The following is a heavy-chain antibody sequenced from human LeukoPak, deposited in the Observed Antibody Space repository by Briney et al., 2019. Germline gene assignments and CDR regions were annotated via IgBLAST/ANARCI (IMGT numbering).Heavy chain of an antibody. D-gene: IGHD3-3*01. J-gene: IGHJ6*03. V-gene: IGHV4-34*01. CDR2: INHSGST. CDR3: ARAYHNFWSGYPYYYYMDV. Sequence: SETLSLTCAVYGGSFSGYYWSWIRQPPGKGLEWIREINHSGSTNYNPSLKGRVTISVDTSKNQFSLKLSSVTAADTAVYYCARAYHNFWSGYPYYYYMDVWGKGTTVTVSS. CDR1: GGSFSGYY.